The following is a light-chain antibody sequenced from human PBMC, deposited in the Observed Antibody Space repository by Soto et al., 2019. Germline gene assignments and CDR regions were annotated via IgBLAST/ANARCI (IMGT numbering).Light chain of an antibody. J-gene: IGKJ4*01. Sequence: EIVMTQSPATLSVSPGERATLSCRASQSVSGNFAWYQQKPGQAPRLLIYGASTRATGIPARFSGSGAGTEFTLTICSLQSEDFAVYYCQQYNNWPPLTFGGGTKVEIK. CDR3: QQYNNWPPLT. V-gene: IGKV3-15*01. CDR2: GAS. CDR1: QSVSGN.